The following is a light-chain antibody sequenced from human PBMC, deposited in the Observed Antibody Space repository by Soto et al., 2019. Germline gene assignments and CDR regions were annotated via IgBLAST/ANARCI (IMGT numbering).Light chain of an antibody. J-gene: IGLJ2*01. CDR3: QSYDSSLSGCV. CDR1: SSNIGAGYD. CDR2: GNS. V-gene: IGLV1-40*01. Sequence: QSVLTQPPSVSGAPGQRVTISCTGSSSNIGAGYDVHWYQQLPGTAPKLLIYGNSNRPSGVPDRFSGSKSGTSASLTITGLQAEDEADSYCQSYDSSLSGCVFGGGTKLTVL.